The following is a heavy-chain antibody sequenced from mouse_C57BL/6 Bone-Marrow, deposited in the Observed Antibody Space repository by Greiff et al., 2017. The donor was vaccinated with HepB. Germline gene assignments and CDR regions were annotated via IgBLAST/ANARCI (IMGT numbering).Heavy chain of an antibody. D-gene: IGHD1-1*01. CDR1: GYTFTDYE. CDR3: TRGDYYGSSYVNYYAMDY. CDR2: IDPETGGT. Sequence: VKLVESGAELVRPGASVTLSCKASGYTFTDYEMHWVKQTPVHGLEWIGAIDPETGGTAYNQKFKGKAILTADKSSSTAYMELRSLTSEDSAVYYCTRGDYYGSSYVNYYAMDYWGQGTSVTVSS. V-gene: IGHV1-15*01. J-gene: IGHJ4*01.